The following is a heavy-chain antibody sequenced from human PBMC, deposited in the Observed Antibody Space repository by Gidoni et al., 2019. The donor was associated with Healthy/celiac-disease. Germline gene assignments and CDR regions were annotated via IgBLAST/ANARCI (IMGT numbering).Heavy chain of an antibody. Sequence: EVQLLESGGGLVQPGGSLRLSCAASGFTFSSYAMSWVRQAPGKGLEWVSASSGSGGSTYYADSVKVRFTISRDNSKNTLYLQMNSLRSEDTAVYYCAKADPYGDYFDYWGQGTLVTVSS. CDR3: AKADPYGDYFDY. CDR2: SSGSGGST. J-gene: IGHJ4*02. D-gene: IGHD4-17*01. V-gene: IGHV3-23*01. CDR1: GFTFSSYA.